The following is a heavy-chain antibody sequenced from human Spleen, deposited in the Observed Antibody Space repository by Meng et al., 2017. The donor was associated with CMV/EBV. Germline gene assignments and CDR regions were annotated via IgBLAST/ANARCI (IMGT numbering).Heavy chain of an antibody. J-gene: IGHJ4*02. V-gene: IGHV2-5*01. CDR1: CISLRSGGVG. CDR3: AHRLYSSSPVGK. D-gene: IGHD6-6*01. Sequence: FSCISLRSGGVGVGWIRQPPRKALEWLALIYWNDDKRYSPPLRTRLTITKDTSKNQVVLTMTNMDPVDTATYYCAHRLYSSSPVGKWGQGTLVTVSS. CDR2: IYWNDDK.